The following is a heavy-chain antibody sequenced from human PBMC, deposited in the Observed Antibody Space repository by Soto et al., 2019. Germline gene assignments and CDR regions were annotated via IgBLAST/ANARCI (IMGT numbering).Heavy chain of an antibody. CDR2: ISYDGSNK. Sequence: QVQLVESGGGVVQPGRSLRLSCAASGFTFSSYGMHWVRQAPGKGLEWVAVISYDGSNKYYADSVKGRFTISRDNSKNTLYLQMNRLRAEDTAVYYCAKDLHGNPFDYWGQGTLVTVSS. D-gene: IGHD4-17*01. J-gene: IGHJ4*02. V-gene: IGHV3-30*18. CDR1: GFTFSSYG. CDR3: AKDLHGNPFDY.